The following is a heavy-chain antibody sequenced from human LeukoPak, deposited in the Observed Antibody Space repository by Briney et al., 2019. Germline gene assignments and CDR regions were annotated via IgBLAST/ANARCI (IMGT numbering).Heavy chain of an antibody. CDR3: ASYNWNYYDYYYGMDV. Sequence: ASVKVSCKASGYTFTGYYMHWVRQAPGQGLAWMGWINPNSGGTNYAQKFQGRVTMTRDTSISTAYMELSRLRSDDTAVYYCASYNWNYYDYYYGMDVWGQGTTVTVSS. V-gene: IGHV1-2*02. J-gene: IGHJ6*02. CDR1: GYTFTGYY. CDR2: INPNSGGT. D-gene: IGHD1-7*01.